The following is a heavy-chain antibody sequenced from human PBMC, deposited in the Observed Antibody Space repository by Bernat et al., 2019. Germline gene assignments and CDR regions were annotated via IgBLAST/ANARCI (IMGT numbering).Heavy chain of an antibody. CDR3: AIIVVVPAARIYYYYGMDV. V-gene: IGHV1-69*04. J-gene: IGHJ6*02. CDR1: GGTFSSYA. CDR2: IIPILGIA. D-gene: IGHD2-2*01. Sequence: QVQLVQSGAEVKKPGSSVKVSCKASGGTFSSYAISWVRQAPGQGLEWMGRIIPILGIANYAQKFQGRVTITADKSTSTAYMELSSLRSEDTAVYYCAIIVVVPAARIYYYYGMDVWGQGTTVTVSS.